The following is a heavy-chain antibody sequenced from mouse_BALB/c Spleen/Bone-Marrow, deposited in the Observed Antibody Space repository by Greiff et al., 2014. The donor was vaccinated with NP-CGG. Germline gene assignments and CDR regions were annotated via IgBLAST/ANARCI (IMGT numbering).Heavy chain of an antibody. Sequence: VKLMESGAELVRPGASVKPSCKALGYTFTDYEIHWVKQTPVHGLEWIGAIHPRSGGTAYNQKFKGKATLTADKSSSIAYMELSSLTSEDSAVYYCTRDGDGYYPYTLDNWGQGTSVTVSS. D-gene: IGHD2-3*01. V-gene: IGHV1-15*01. CDR3: TRDGDGYYPYTLDN. CDR1: GYTFTDYE. J-gene: IGHJ4*01. CDR2: IHPRSGGT.